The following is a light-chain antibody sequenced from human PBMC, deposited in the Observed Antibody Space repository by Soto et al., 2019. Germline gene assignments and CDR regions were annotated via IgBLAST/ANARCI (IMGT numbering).Light chain of an antibody. V-gene: IGKV3-20*01. J-gene: IGKJ1*01. CDR3: QQDGSSGT. CDR1: QSVSNNY. Sequence: EIVLTQSPGTLSLSPGERATLSCRASQSVSNNYLAWYQQKPGQAPRLLIYGASNRATGIPDRFSGSGSGTDFTLTISRLEPEDFAVYYCQQDGSSGTFGQGTKV. CDR2: GAS.